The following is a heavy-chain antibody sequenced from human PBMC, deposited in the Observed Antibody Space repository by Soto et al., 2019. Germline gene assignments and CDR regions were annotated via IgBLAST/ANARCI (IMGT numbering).Heavy chain of an antibody. CDR2: IYVSGST. V-gene: IGHV4-31*03. D-gene: IGHD3-10*01. Sequence: PSVTLSLTCSLAGGSISSGGYYWTWIRKHPGKGLELIGCIYVSGSTDYTLSLKSRVTISVDTSKNLFSLKLSSVTAVDTAVYYCASHWRRGRITMVRGPAAYGMDVWGQGTTVT. CDR3: ASHWRRGRITMVRGPAAYGMDV. CDR1: GGSISSGGYY. J-gene: IGHJ6*02.